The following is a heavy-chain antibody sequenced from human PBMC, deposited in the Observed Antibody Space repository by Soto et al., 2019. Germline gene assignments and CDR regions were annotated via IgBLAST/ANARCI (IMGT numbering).Heavy chain of an antibody. CDR2: IWYDGSQR. CDR1: GFTFNTHG. J-gene: IGHJ4*02. V-gene: IGHV3-33*01. Sequence: GGSLRLSCAASGFTFNTHGMHWVRQAPGKGLEWVAVIWYDGSQRYYADFVRGRFTISRDNSQNTLYLQMTSLRAEDTAVYYCARIDDYGDYVTDYWGQGXLVTVPS. CDR3: ARIDDYGDYVTDY. D-gene: IGHD4-17*01.